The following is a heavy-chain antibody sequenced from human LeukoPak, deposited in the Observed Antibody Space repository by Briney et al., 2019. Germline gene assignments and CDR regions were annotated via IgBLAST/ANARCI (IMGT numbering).Heavy chain of an antibody. CDR3: ARVEAAAAGYYYYGMDV. Sequence: XXRQPAGXGXEWSGRIYTSGSTNYNPSLKSRVTMSVDTSKNQFSLKQSSVTAADTAVYYCARVEAAAAGYYYYGMDVWGQGTTVTVSS. V-gene: IGHV4-4*07. D-gene: IGHD6-13*01. J-gene: IGHJ6*02. CDR2: IYTSGST.